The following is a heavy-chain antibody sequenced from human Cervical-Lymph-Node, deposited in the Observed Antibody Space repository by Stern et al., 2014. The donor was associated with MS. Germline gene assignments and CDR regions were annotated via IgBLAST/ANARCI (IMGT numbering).Heavy chain of an antibody. CDR3: ARGTGDLKI. Sequence: QMQLVQSGPEVKKPGASVKVSCRASGYTFTTFGISWVREAPGHGLEWMGLISGYSPNTSYAQKFQGRVTLTTDTSTNTAYMELRSLRSDDTTIYYCARGTGDLKIWGQGTLVTVSS. CDR2: ISGYSPNT. D-gene: IGHD7-27*01. J-gene: IGHJ4*02. V-gene: IGHV1-18*01. CDR1: GYTFTTFG.